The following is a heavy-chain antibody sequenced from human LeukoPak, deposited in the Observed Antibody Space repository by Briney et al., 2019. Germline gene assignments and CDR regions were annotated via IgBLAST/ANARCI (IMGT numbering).Heavy chain of an antibody. CDR1: GGSITNYIYH. CDR2: IYYSGST. V-gene: IGHV4-39*01. CDR3: ERGRGYSDSSSYYFDY. Sequence: SETLSLTCIVSGGSITNYIYHWAWIRQPPGKGLECIGTIYYSGSTSYNPSLKSRVTISADTSKNQFSLKLGSVTAADTAVYYCERGRGYSDSSSYYFDYWGQGTLVTVS. J-gene: IGHJ4*02. D-gene: IGHD3-22*01.